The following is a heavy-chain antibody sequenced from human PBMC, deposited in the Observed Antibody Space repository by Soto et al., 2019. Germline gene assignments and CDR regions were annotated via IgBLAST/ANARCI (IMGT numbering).Heavy chain of an antibody. V-gene: IGHV3-7*01. J-gene: IGHJ3*02. CDR1: GFTFSSYW. CDR3: ARDTVSRLDAFDI. D-gene: IGHD3-16*02. CDR2: IKQDGSEK. Sequence: EVPLVESGGGLVQPGGSLRLSCAASGFTFSSYWMSWVRQAPGKGLEWVANIKQDGSEKYYVDSVKGRFTISRDNAKNSLYLQMNSLRAEDTAVYYCARDTVSRLDAFDIWGQGTMVTVSS.